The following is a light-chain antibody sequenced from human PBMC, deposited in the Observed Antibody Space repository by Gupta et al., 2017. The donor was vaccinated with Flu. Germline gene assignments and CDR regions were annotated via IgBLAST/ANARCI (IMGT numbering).Light chain of an antibody. CDR2: GAS. V-gene: IGKV3-15*01. CDR1: QSVSSN. J-gene: IGKJ1*01. Sequence: STLSVSPGERAIPSCRASQSVSSNLAWYQQKPGQAPRLLIYGASTRATGIPASFSGSGSGTEFTLTISSRQSEDFAVYYCQQYNNWPPWTFGQGTKVEIK. CDR3: QQYNNWPPWT.